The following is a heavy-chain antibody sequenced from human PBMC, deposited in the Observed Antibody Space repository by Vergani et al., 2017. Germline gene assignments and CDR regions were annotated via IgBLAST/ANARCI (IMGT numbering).Heavy chain of an antibody. CDR2: IYYSGST. V-gene: IGHV4-39*01. D-gene: IGHD6-13*01. CDR3: ARHLISAETY. J-gene: IGHJ4*02. Sequence: QLQLQESGPGLVKTSETLSLTCTVPGGSISSSRYYWGWVRQPPGKGLGWSGSIYYSGSTYYNPSLKGRVTISVDTSKTQFSLKLSSVTAADTAVYYCARHLISAETYWGQGTLVTVSS. CDR1: GGSISSSRYY.